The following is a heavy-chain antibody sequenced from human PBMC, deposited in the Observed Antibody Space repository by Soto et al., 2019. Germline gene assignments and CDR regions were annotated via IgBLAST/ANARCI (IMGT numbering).Heavy chain of an antibody. CDR2: IYYSGST. D-gene: IGHD6-19*01. CDR1: GYSISSSNW. CDR3: VRKSSGSAFDP. V-gene: IGHV4-28*01. Sequence: PSETLSLTCAVSGYSISSSNWWGWIRQPPGKGLEWIGYIYYSGSTYYKPSLKSRVTMSVDTSKNQFSLKLSSVTAVDTAVYYCVRKSSGSAFDPWGQGTLVTVSS. J-gene: IGHJ5*02.